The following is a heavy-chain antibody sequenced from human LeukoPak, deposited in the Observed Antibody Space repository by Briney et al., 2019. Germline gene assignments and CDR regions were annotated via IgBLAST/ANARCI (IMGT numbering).Heavy chain of an antibody. J-gene: IGHJ4*02. CDR2: ISGSGGST. CDR1: GFTFSSYA. D-gene: IGHD3-22*01. V-gene: IGHV3-23*01. Sequence: GGSLRLSCAASGFTFSSYAMSWVRQAPGKGLEWVSAISGSGGSTYYADSVKGRFTISRDNSKNTLYLQMNSLRAEDTAVYYCARTHYYDSSGYYYGIDYWGQGTLVTVSS. CDR3: ARTHYYDSSGYYYGIDY.